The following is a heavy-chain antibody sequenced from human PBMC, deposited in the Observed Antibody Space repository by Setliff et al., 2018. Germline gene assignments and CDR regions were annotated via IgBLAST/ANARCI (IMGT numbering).Heavy chain of an antibody. CDR3: ARSFSRREKFLLDY. Sequence: SETLSLTCTVSGGSISSGDYYRSWIRQPPGKGLEWIGYIYYSGSTYYNPSLKSRVTISMDTSKNQFSLKVSSVTAADTAVYYCARSFSRREKFLLDYWGQGALVTVSS. CDR2: IYYSGST. CDR1: GGSISSGDYY. V-gene: IGHV4-30-4*08. J-gene: IGHJ4*02.